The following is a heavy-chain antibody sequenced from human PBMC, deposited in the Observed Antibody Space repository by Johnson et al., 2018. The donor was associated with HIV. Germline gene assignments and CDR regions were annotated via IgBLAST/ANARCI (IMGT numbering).Heavy chain of an antibody. CDR2: VFSGDNT. CDR1: GFTVSSNY. D-gene: IGHD2-8*02. Sequence: VQLVESGGGLVQPGGSLRLSCAASGFTVSSNYMSWVRQAPGKGLEWVSIVFSGDNTYYADSVKGRFTISRDNSKNTLYMQMNSLRAEDTAVYYCAKDPVQGVGLDIWGQGTMVTVSS. CDR3: AKDPVQGVGLDI. V-gene: IGHV3-66*01. J-gene: IGHJ3*02.